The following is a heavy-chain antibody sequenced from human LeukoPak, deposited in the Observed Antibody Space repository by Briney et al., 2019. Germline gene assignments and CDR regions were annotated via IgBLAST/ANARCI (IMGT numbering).Heavy chain of an antibody. Sequence: GGSLRPSCAASGFTFSSYSMHWVRQAPGKGLEWVSYISSSSSTIYYADSVKGRFTISRDNAKQSLYLQMNSLRAEDTAVYYCARDFYGYNWVYYFDYWGQGTLVTVSS. J-gene: IGHJ4*02. V-gene: IGHV3-48*04. D-gene: IGHD5-24*01. CDR1: GFTFSSYS. CDR2: ISSSSSTI. CDR3: ARDFYGYNWVYYFDY.